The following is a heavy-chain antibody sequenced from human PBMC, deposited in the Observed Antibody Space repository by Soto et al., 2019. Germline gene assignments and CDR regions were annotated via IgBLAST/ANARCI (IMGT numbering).Heavy chain of an antibody. V-gene: IGHV3-21*01. J-gene: IGHJ4*02. CDR1: GFTLSTCS. CDR2: ISSSSSNI. D-gene: IGHD5-12*01. Sequence: EVQLVECGGGLVKPGGSLRLACAASGFTLSTCSMNWVRQAPGKGLEWVSSISSSSSNIYYADSVKGRFTISRDNAKNSLYLQMNSLRADDTAVYYCARDNGYDAATLDYWGQGTLVTVSS. CDR3: ARDNGYDAATLDY.